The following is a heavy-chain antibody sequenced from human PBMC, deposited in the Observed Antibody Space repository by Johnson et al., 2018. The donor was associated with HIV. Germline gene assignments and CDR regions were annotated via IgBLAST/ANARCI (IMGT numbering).Heavy chain of an antibody. J-gene: IGHJ3*02. Sequence: MLLVESGGGLVQPGGSLRLSCAASGFTFSSYDMHWVRQATGKGLEWVSAIGTAGDTYYPGSVKGRFTISRDNSKNMLFLQINSLRVEDTAVYYCASPSRGSGSYFGGAFDIWGQGTMVTVSS. CDR3: ASPSRGSGSYFGGAFDI. V-gene: IGHV3-13*01. CDR1: GFTFSSYD. CDR2: IGTAGDT. D-gene: IGHD1-26*01.